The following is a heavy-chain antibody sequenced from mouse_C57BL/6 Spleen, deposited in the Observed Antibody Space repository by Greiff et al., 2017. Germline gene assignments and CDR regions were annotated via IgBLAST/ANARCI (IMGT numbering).Heavy chain of an antibody. CDR3: AREYYGNPFAY. J-gene: IGHJ3*01. D-gene: IGHD2-1*01. CDR1: GYTFTSYW. Sequence: QVQLQQPGAELVRPGSSVKLSCKASGYTFTSYWMDWVKQRPGQGLEWIGNIYPFDSETHYNQKFKDKATLTVDKSSSTAYMQLSSLTSEDSAVYYCAREYYGNPFAYWGQGTLVTVSA. V-gene: IGHV1-61*01. CDR2: IYPFDSET.